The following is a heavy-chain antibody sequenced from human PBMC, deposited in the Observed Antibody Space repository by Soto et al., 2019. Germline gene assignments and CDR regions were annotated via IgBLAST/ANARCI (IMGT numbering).Heavy chain of an antibody. V-gene: IGHV3-53*01. CDR3: AREGGLGSGSYYNKFYYYYPMDV. CDR2: IYSGGST. D-gene: IGHD3-10*01. Sequence: GGSLRLSCAASGFTVSSDYMSWVRQAPGEGLEWVSVIYSGGSTYYADSVKGRFIISRDNSKNTLYLQMTSLRAEDTAVYYCAREGGLGSGSYYNKFYYYYPMDVWGQGITVTVSS. CDR1: GFTVSSDY. J-gene: IGHJ6*02.